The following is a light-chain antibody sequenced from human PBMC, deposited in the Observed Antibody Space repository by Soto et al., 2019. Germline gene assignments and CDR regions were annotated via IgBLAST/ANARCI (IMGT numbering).Light chain of an antibody. CDR2: DVS. CDR3: TSYAIGNTLVV. J-gene: IGLJ2*01. V-gene: IGLV2-14*03. Sequence: QSALTQPASVSGSPGQSITISCTGTSSDVGGYNYVSWYQQHPGKAPKLMIYDVSNRPSGVSTRFSGSKSGNTASLTISGLQAEDESDYYCTSYAIGNTLVVFGGGTKLTVL. CDR1: SSDVGGYNY.